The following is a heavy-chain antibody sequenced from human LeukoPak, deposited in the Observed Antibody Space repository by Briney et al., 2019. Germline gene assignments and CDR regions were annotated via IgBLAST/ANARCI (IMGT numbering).Heavy chain of an antibody. CDR3: AKFGLRGRYSGSSTDYFDY. CDR2: ISGSGGST. CDR1: GFTFRSYG. J-gene: IGHJ4*02. D-gene: IGHD1-26*01. V-gene: IGHV3-23*01. Sequence: GGSLRLSCAASGFTFRSYGMNWVRQAPGKGLEWVSAISGSGGSTYYADSVKGRFTISRDNSKNTLYLQMNSLRAEDTAVYYCAKFGLRGRYSGSSTDYFDYWGQGTLVTVSS.